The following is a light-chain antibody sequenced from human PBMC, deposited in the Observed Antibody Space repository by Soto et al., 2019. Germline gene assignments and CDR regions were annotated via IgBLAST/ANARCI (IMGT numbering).Light chain of an antibody. V-gene: IGKV3-20*01. CDR3: QQYGSSSCT. J-gene: IGKJ1*01. CDR1: QSVSSSY. Sequence: IVLTQSPGTLSLSPGERATLSCRASQSVSSSYLAWYQQKPGQAPRLLIYGTSSRATAIPDRFSGSGSGTDFTLTISRLEPEDFAVYYCQQYGSSSCTFGQGTKV. CDR2: GTS.